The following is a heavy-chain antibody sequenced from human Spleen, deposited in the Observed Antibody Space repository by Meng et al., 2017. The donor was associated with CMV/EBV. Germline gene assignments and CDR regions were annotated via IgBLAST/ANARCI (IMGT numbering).Heavy chain of an antibody. V-gene: IGHV1-2*06. Sequence: SCRASGYTVTAYDIHWVRQAPGQGLEWMGRISPNSGGTIYAQKFQGRVTMTRDTSINTPYMELSRLRSDDTAVYYCVRAVAVRGFDYWGQGTLVTVSS. D-gene: IGHD3-10*02. CDR1: GYTVTAYD. CDR2: ISPNSGGT. J-gene: IGHJ4*02. CDR3: VRAVAVRGFDY.